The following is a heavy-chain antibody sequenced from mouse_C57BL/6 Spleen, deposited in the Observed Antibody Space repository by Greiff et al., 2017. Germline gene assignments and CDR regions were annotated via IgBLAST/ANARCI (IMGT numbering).Heavy chain of an antibody. CDR2: IYPGSGNT. V-gene: IGHV1-76*01. J-gene: IGHJ3*01. CDR1: GYTFTDYY. CDR3: ARLGDGAWFAY. Sequence: QVQLQQSGAELVRPGASVKLSCKASGYTFTDYYINWVKQRPGQGLEWIARIYPGSGNTYYNEKFKGKATLTAEKSSSTAYMQLSSLTSEDSAVYFCARLGDGAWFAYWGQGTLVTVSA.